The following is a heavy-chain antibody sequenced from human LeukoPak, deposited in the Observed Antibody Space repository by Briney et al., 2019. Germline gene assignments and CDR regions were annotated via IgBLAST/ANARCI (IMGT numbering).Heavy chain of an antibody. CDR3: ARSRGSTSYVDY. D-gene: IGHD2-2*01. CDR2: ISSSSSYT. CDR1: GFSFSDYY. V-gene: IGHV3-11*06. Sequence: GGSLRLSCAASGFSFSDYYMSWIRQAPGKGLEWVSYISSSSSYTNYADSVKGRFTISRDNAKNSLYLQMSSLRAEDTAVHYCARSRGSTSYVDYWGQGTLVTVSS. J-gene: IGHJ4*02.